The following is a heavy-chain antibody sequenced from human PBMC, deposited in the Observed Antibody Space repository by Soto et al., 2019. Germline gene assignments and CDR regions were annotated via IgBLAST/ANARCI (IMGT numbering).Heavy chain of an antibody. D-gene: IGHD6-25*01. CDR3: AKDGSYNGFDV. Sequence: EVQLVESGGGLVQPGGSLRLSCEASGLTFSRYWMTWVRQAPGKGLEWVANIKQDGSEKYYADSVKGRFTISRDNSKKSLYLQMNSLRAEDTAVYHCAKDGSYNGFDVWGQGTTVTVSS. J-gene: IGHJ6*02. V-gene: IGHV3-7*01. CDR2: IKQDGSEK. CDR1: GLTFSRYW.